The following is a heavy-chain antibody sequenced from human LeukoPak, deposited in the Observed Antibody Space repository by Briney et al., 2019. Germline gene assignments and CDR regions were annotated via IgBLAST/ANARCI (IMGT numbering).Heavy chain of an antibody. V-gene: IGHV1-18*01. CDR3: ARVRITIFGVVIIRDYYYGMDV. CDR2: ISAYTGNT. J-gene: IGHJ6*02. Sequence: GASVKVSCKASGYTFTSYGISWVRQAPGQGLEWMGWISAYTGNTNYAQKLQGRVTMTTDTSTSTAYMELRSLRSDDTAVYYCARVRITIFGVVIIRDYYYGMDVWGQGTTVTVSS. D-gene: IGHD3-3*01. CDR1: GYTFTSYG.